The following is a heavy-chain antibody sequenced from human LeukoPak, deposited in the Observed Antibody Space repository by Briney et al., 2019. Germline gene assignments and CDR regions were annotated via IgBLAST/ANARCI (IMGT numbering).Heavy chain of an antibody. CDR1: GYTFTSYG. CDR3: ARVRRGYSKRYDY. J-gene: IGHJ4*02. Sequence: ASVKVSCKASGYTFTSYGISWVRQAPGQGLEWMGWINPNSGGTNYAQKFQGRVTMTRDTSISTAYMELSRLRSDDTAVYYCARVRRGYSKRYDYWGQGTLVTVSS. CDR2: INPNSGGT. D-gene: IGHD6-25*01. V-gene: IGHV1-2*02.